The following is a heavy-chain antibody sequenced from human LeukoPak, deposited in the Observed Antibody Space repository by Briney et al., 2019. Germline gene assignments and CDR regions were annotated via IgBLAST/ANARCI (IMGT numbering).Heavy chain of an antibody. CDR2: ISGNGGST. D-gene: IGHD4-17*01. Sequence: GGSLRLSCATSQFNFNKFGMTWVRQAPGKGLEWVSSISGNGGSTQYADSVQGRFAISRDNSKNTLYLQMNSLRPEDTAVYYCRTVTTYFYWGQGTLVTVSS. V-gene: IGHV3-23*01. CDR3: RTVTTYFY. CDR1: QFNFNKFG. J-gene: IGHJ4*02.